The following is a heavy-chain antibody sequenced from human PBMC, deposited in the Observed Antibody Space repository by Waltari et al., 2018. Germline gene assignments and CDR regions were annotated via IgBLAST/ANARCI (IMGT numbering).Heavy chain of an antibody. Sequence: QVQLVQSGAEVKKPGSSVKVSCKASGGTFSSYAISWVRQAPGQGLEWMGGNSPILGIANDAQKFQGRVTITADKSTSTAYMELSSLRSEDTAVYYCARVGYDSSGTTLDYWGQGTLVTVSS. D-gene: IGHD3-22*01. J-gene: IGHJ4*02. CDR2: NSPILGIA. V-gene: IGHV1-69*10. CDR3: ARVGYDSSGTTLDY. CDR1: GGTFSSYA.